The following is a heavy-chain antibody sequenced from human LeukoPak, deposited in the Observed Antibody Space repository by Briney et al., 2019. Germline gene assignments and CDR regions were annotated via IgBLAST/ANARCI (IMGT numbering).Heavy chain of an antibody. Sequence: GGSLRLSCAASGFSITNYXXXXXXXAXXXXXXXXXRIGPDGSGTTYAXSXKGXXXISXDTAKNTVFLQMNTLTAEDGALYLCTRVQAGRSGLMDVWGRGTTVTVSS. V-gene: IGHV3-74*01. CDR1: GFSITNYX. J-gene: IGHJ6*02. D-gene: IGHD2-8*02. CDR3: TRVQAGRSGLMDV. CDR2: IGPDGSGT.